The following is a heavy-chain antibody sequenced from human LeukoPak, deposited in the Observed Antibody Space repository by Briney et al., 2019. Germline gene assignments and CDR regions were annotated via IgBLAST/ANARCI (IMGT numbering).Heavy chain of an antibody. CDR2: IYSGGST. CDR1: GFAVSSNY. Sequence: PGGALRLSCATSGFAVSSNYMNWVRQAPGKGLEWVSIIYSGGSTYYADSVKGRSTISRDHSKSTLYLQMNSLRAEDTAAYYCARDYYYYAMDVWGQGTTVTVSS. CDR3: ARDYYYYAMDV. V-gene: IGHV3-53*01. J-gene: IGHJ6*02.